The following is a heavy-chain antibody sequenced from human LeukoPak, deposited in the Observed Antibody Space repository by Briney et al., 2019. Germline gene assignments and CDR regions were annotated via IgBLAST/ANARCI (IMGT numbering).Heavy chain of an antibody. CDR3: ARDRRELTGAAARPHFDY. J-gene: IGHJ4*02. Sequence: SETLSLTCTVSGGSISSYYWSWIRQPAGKGLEWIGRIYTSGSTNYNPSLKSRVTMSVDTSKNQFSLKLSSVTAADTAVYYCARDRRELTGAAARPHFDYWGQGTLVTVSS. D-gene: IGHD6-13*01. CDR1: GGSISSYY. CDR2: IYTSGST. V-gene: IGHV4-4*07.